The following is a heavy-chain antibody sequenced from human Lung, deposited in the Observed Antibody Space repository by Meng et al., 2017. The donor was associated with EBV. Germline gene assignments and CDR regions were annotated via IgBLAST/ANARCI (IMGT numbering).Heavy chain of an antibody. CDR1: GGSMSSGNFY. CDR3: ASFDHIPRRNYFDY. CDR2: IHHSGSA. D-gene: IGHD2-21*01. J-gene: IGHJ4*02. Sequence: VQLPPPGLALVEPSQPLSPTCTVSGGSMSSGNFYCSWIRQPPGKGLEWIGYIHHSGSAYYTPSLKSRVSISVDTSKNQFSLNLNSMTAADTAVYYCASFDHIPRRNYFDYWGQGTLVTVSS. V-gene: IGHV4-30-4*01.